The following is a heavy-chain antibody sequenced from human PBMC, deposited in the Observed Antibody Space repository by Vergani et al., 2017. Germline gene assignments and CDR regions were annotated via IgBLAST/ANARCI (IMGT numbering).Heavy chain of an antibody. Sequence: EVQLVESGGGLVQPGRSLRLSCAASGFTFDDYAMHWVRQAPGKGLEWVSGISWNSGSIGYADSVKGRFTISRDNAKNSLYLQMNSLRAEDTALYYCAKGQGWLDTDNFDYWGQGTLVTVSS. V-gene: IGHV3-9*01. CDR1: GFTFDDYA. J-gene: IGHJ4*02. CDR3: AKGQGWLDTDNFDY. CDR2: ISWNSGSI. D-gene: IGHD6-19*01.